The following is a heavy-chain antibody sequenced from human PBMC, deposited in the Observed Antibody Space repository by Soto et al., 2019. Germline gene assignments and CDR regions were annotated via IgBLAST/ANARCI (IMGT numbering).Heavy chain of an antibody. V-gene: IGHV3-30*18. D-gene: IGHD5-12*01. CDR1: GFTFSSYG. CDR2: ISYDGSNK. Sequence: GGSLRLPCAASGFTFSSYGMHWVRQAPGKGLEWVAVISYDGSNKYYADSVKGRFTISRDNSKNTLYLQMNSLRAEDTAVYYCEKEDIVATGGDWFDPWGQGTLVTVSS. CDR3: EKEDIVATGGDWFDP. J-gene: IGHJ5*02.